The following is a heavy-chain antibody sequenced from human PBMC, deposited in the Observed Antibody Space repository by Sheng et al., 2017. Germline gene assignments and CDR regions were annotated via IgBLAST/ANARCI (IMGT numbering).Heavy chain of an antibody. D-gene: IGHD3-22*01. CDR2: IYHSGST. CDR3: ACRMIVVADAFDI. V-gene: IGHV4-38-2*02. J-gene: IGHJ3*02. Sequence: QVQLQESGPGLVKPSETLSLTCTVSGYSISSGYYWGWIRQPPGKGLEWIGSIYHSGSTYYNPSLKSRVTISVDTSKNQFSLKLSSVTAEDTAVYYCACRMIVVADAFDIWGQGTMVTVSS. CDR1: GYSISSGYY.